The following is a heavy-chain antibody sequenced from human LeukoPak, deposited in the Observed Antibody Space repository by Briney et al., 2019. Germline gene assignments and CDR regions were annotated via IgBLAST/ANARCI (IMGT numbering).Heavy chain of an antibody. V-gene: IGHV4-61*02. CDR3: ARESLPESILLAEEIS. CDR2: IYTSGST. CDR1: GGSISSGSYY. Sequence: PSETLSLTCTVSGGSISSGSYYWSWIRQPAGKGLEWIGRIYTSGSTNYNPSLKSRVTISVDTSKNQFSLKLSSVTAADTAVYYCARESLPESILLAEEISWGQGTLVTVSS. J-gene: IGHJ4*02. D-gene: IGHD3-3*01.